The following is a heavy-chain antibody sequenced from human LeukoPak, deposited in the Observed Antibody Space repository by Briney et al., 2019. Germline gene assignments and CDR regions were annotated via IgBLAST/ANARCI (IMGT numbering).Heavy chain of an antibody. V-gene: IGHV1-18*01. CDR1: GYTFTSYG. CDR3: ASLTSGPGYASNYYYMDV. D-gene: IGHD3-9*01. Sequence: GGSVRVSCKASGYTFTSYGISWVRRAPGQGREWMGWISVYNGNTNYAQTLKGRVTITTDTSQSTAYTELRSVRSDDTAVYYCASLTSGPGYASNYYYMDVWGKGTTVTVSS. CDR2: ISVYNGNT. J-gene: IGHJ6*03.